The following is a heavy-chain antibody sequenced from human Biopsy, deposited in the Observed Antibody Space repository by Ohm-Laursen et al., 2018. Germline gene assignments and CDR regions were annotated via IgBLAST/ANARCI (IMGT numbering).Heavy chain of an antibody. D-gene: IGHD1-1*01. V-gene: IGHV1-24*01. J-gene: IGHJ4*02. CDR3: AADINVWNVNY. CDR1: GYSLTELS. CDR2: FAPENGRI. Sequence: ASVTVFCKVSGYSLTELSMHWVRQAPGHGLEWMGGFAPENGRIVYSQKFQGRVTMTEDTSTSTAYMEVWRLRSDDTAVYYCAADINVWNVNYWGQGTQVIVSS.